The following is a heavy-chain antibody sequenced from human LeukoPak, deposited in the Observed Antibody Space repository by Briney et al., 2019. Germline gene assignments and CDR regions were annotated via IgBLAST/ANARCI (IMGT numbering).Heavy chain of an antibody. CDR1: GFTFSSYA. CDR2: ISGSGGST. D-gene: IGHD6-6*01. V-gene: IGHV3-23*01. CDR3: AKPTGIAARQLYDAFDI. Sequence: GGSLRLSCAASGFTFSSYAMSWVRQAPGKGLEWVSAISGSGGSTYYADSVKGRFTISRDNSKNTLYLQMNSLRAEDTAVYYCAKPTGIAARQLYDAFDIWGQGTMVTVSS. J-gene: IGHJ3*02.